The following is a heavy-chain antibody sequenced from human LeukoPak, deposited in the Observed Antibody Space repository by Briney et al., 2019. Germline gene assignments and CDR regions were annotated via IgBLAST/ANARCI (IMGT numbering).Heavy chain of an antibody. J-gene: IGHJ4*02. CDR1: GFTFRSYA. D-gene: IGHD6-13*01. V-gene: IGHV3-23*01. Sequence: GGSLRLSCAATGFTFRSYAMSWVRQAPGKGLEWVSAISGSGSAYYSDSVKGRFTISRDNAKNSLYLQMNSLRAEDTAVYYCARGRIAAAPNLDYWGQGTLVTVSS. CDR2: ISGSGSA. CDR3: ARGRIAAAPNLDY.